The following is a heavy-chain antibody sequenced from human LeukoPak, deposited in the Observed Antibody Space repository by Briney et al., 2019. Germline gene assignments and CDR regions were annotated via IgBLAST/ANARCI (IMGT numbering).Heavy chain of an antibody. CDR2: INPISGGT. J-gene: IGHJ4*02. Sequence: ASVKVSCKASGYTFTGYYMHWVRQAPGQGLEWMRWINPISGGTGYAQKFQGRVTMTRDTSINTAYMELSRLTSDDTAVYYCAGITDSMIRGVDFDYWGQGTLVAVSS. V-gene: IGHV1-2*02. CDR1: GYTFTGYY. CDR3: AGITDSMIRGVDFDY. D-gene: IGHD3-10*01.